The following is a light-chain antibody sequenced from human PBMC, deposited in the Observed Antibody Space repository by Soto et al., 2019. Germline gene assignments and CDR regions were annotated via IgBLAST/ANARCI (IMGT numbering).Light chain of an antibody. Sequence: QSALTQPAPVSGSPGQSITISCTGTSSDVGGYNYVSWFQQHPGRAPKLMIYEVSNRPSGVSNRFSGSKSGTTASLSISGLQAEDEADYYCSSFTTSNTPHFVFGTGTKVTVL. CDR1: SSDVGGYNY. J-gene: IGLJ1*01. CDR3: SSFTTSNTPHFV. CDR2: EVS. V-gene: IGLV2-14*01.